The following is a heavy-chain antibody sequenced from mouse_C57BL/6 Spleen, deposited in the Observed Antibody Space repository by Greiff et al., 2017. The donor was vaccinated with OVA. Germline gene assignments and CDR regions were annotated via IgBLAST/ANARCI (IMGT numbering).Heavy chain of an antibody. J-gene: IGHJ4*01. D-gene: IGHD3-2*02. CDR1: GYSFTDYN. V-gene: IGHV1-39*01. Sequence: VHVKQSGPELVKPGASVKISCKASGYSFTDYNMNWVKQSNGKSLEWIGVINPNYGTTSYNQKFKGKATLTVDQSSSTAYMQLNSLTSEDSAVYYCARSRQLRLLYAMDYWGQGTSVTVSS. CDR2: INPNYGTT. CDR3: ARSRQLRLLYAMDY.